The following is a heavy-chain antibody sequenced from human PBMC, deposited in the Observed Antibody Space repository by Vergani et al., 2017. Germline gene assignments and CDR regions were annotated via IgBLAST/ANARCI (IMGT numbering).Heavy chain of an antibody. J-gene: IGHJ6*02. CDR2: IIPNCGTA. CDR1: GATFSSYA. CDR3: TRDESIAAAGTNYYYCYGMDV. Sequence: QVQLVQSGAEVKKPGSSVKVSCKASGATFSSYAISWVRQAPGQGLEWMGGIIPNCGTANYAQKFQGRVTITSDESTSTAYMELSSLRSEDTAVYYCTRDESIAAAGTNYYYCYGMDVWGQGTTVTVSS. V-gene: IGHV1-69*01. D-gene: IGHD6-13*01.